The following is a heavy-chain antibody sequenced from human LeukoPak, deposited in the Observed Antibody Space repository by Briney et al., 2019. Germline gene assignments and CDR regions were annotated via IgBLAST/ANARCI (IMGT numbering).Heavy chain of an antibody. D-gene: IGHD6-13*01. V-gene: IGHV3-43*01. CDR1: GFTFHDHT. J-gene: IGHJ4*02. CDR3: IKDAAYSSSWFGYFDY. Sequence: SGGSLRLSCAASGFTFHDHTMHWVRQGPGKRLEWVALITWDGDVTHYADSVKGRFTISRDNSKNSLFLQMNSVTTEDTALYYCIKDAAYSSSWFGYFDYWGQGTLVTVSS. CDR2: ITWDGDVT.